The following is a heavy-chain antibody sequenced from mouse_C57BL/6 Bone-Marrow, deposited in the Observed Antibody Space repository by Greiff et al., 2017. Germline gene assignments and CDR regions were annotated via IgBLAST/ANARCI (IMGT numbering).Heavy chain of an antibody. CDR1: GYTFTSYW. CDR2: IDPSDSYT. V-gene: IGHV1-50*01. J-gene: IGHJ2*01. CDR3: ARGEYYFDY. Sequence: VQLQQPGAELVKPGASVKLSCKASGYTFTSYWMQWVTQRPGQGLEWIGEIDPSDSYTNYNQKFKGKATLTVDTSSSTAYMQLSSLTSEDSAVYYCARGEYYFDYWGQGTTLTVSS.